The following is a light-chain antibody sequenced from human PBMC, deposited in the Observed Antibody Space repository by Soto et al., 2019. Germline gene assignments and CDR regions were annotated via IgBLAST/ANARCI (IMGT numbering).Light chain of an antibody. V-gene: IGKV3-15*01. CDR3: QQYNNWPPIT. CDR1: QSVSNN. Sequence: EIMMTHSPATLSVSPGERATLSCRASQSVSNNVAWYQQKPGQAPRLLIYYASTRATGIPARFSGSGSGTEFTLTISSLQSEDFALYYCQQYNNWPPITFGQGTRLEIK. CDR2: YAS. J-gene: IGKJ5*01.